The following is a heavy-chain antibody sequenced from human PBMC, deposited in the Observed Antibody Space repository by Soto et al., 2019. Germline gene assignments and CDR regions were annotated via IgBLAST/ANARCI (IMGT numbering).Heavy chain of an antibody. J-gene: IGHJ1*01. Sequence: GASVKVSCKASGGTFSSYAISWVRQAPGQGLEWMGGIIPIFGTANYAQKFQGRVTITADESTSTAYMELSSLRPEDTAVYYCARSDGKCYYDSSGFEYFQHWGQGTLVTVSS. D-gene: IGHD3-22*01. CDR3: ARSDGKCYYDSSGFEYFQH. CDR1: GGTFSSYA. CDR2: IIPIFGTA. V-gene: IGHV1-69*13.